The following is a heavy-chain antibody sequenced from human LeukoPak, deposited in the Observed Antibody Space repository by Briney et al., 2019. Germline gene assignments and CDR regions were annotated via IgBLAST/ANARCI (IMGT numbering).Heavy chain of an antibody. CDR1: GGSISSSSYY. CDR3: ARVGWQQLEFQH. D-gene: IGHD6-13*01. Sequence: PSETLSLTCTVSGGSISSSSYYWGWIRQPPGKGLEWIGSIYYSGSTYYNPSLKSRVTISVDTSKNQFSLKLSSVTAADTAVYYCARVGWQQLEFQHWGQGTLVTVSS. V-gene: IGHV4-39*07. J-gene: IGHJ1*01. CDR2: IYYSGST.